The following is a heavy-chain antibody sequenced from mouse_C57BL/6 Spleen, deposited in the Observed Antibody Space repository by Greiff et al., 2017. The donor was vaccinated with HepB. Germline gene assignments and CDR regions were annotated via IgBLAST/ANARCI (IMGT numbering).Heavy chain of an antibody. V-gene: IGHV1-82*01. D-gene: IGHD2-3*01. Sequence: QVQLQQSGPELVKPGASVKISCKASGYAFSSSWMNWVKQRPGKGLEWIGRIYPGDGDTNYNGKFKGKSTLTADKSSSTAYMRLSSLTSEDSAVYFCARSLYDGYYPSWFAYWGQGTLVTVSA. J-gene: IGHJ3*01. CDR3: ARSLYDGYYPSWFAY. CDR1: GYAFSSSW. CDR2: IYPGDGDT.